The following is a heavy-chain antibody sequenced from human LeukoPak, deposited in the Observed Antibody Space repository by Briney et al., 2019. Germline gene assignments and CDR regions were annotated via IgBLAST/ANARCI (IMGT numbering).Heavy chain of an antibody. CDR2: IRSKANSYAT. D-gene: IGHD1-1*01. J-gene: IGHJ6*03. V-gene: IGHV3-73*01. CDR3: TRSGRTWGYYYYMDV. CDR1: GFTFSGSA. Sequence: PGGSLRLSCAASGFTFSGSAMHWVRQASGKGLEWVGRIRSKANSYATAYAASVKGRFTISRDDSKNTAYLQMNSLKTEDTAVYYCTRSGRTWGYYYYMDVWGKGTTVTVSS.